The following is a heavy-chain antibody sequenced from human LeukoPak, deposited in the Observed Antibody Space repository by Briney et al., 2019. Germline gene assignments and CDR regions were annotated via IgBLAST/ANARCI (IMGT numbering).Heavy chain of an antibody. CDR3: ASSIGYCSGGSCYQLYFDY. Sequence: PSETLSLTCTVSGGSISSSSYYWGWIRQPPGKGLEWIGSIYYSGSTYYNPSLKSRVTISVDTSKNQFSLKLSSVTAADTAVYYCASSIGYCSGGSCYQLYFDYWGQGTLVTVSS. CDR2: IYYSGST. D-gene: IGHD2-15*01. CDR1: GGSISSSSYY. J-gene: IGHJ4*02. V-gene: IGHV4-39*01.